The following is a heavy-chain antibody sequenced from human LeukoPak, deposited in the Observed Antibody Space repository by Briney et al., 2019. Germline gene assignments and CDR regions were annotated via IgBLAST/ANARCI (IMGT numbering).Heavy chain of an antibody. V-gene: IGHV3-30*18. Sequence: PGGSLRLSCAASGFTFSSYGMHWVRQAPGKGQEWVAVISYDGSNKYYADSVKGRFTISRDNSKNTLYLQMNSLRAEDTAVYYCAKDLSDPVKYCSSTSCKYYYYYYGMDVWGQGTTVTVSS. J-gene: IGHJ6*02. CDR3: AKDLSDPVKYCSSTSCKYYYYYYGMDV. D-gene: IGHD2-2*01. CDR2: ISYDGSNK. CDR1: GFTFSSYG.